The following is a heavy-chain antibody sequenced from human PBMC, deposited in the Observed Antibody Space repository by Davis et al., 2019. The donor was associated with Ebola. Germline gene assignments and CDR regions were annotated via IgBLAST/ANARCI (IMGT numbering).Heavy chain of an antibody. CDR1: GYSFIRYG. V-gene: IGHV1-18*04. Sequence: AASVKVSCKASGYSFIRYGISWVRQAPGQGLEWMGWISAYNGNTNYAQQLQGRVTMTTDTSTSTAYMELRSLTSDDTAVFYCARSHTMIVPWGWFDPWGQGTLVTVSS. D-gene: IGHD3-22*01. CDR2: ISAYNGNT. J-gene: IGHJ5*02. CDR3: ARSHTMIVPWGWFDP.